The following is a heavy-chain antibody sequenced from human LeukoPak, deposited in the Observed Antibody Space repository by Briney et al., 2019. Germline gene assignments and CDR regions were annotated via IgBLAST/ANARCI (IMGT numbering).Heavy chain of an antibody. V-gene: IGHV1-24*01. J-gene: IGHJ4*02. D-gene: IGHD3-16*02. CDR2: FDPEDGET. Sequence: ASVKVSCKVSGYTLTELSMHWARQAPGKGLEWMGGFDPEDGETIYAQKFQGRVTMTEDTSTDTAYMELSSLRSEDTAVYYCATEGRSDYVWGSYPKFDYWGQGTLVTVSS. CDR1: GYTLTELS. CDR3: ATEGRSDYVWGSYPKFDY.